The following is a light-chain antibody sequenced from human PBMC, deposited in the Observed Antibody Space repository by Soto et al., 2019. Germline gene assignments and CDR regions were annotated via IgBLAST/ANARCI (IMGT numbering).Light chain of an antibody. CDR3: AAWDDSLRALV. J-gene: IGLJ2*01. V-gene: IGLV1-44*01. CDR2: RNH. CDR1: RSNIGTYT. Sequence: QSVLTQSPSASGTPGQRVTISCSGSRSNIGTYTVNWYQQLPGTAPTLLIYRNHQRPSGVPDRFSGSKSGTSASLAISGPQSEAEADYYCAAWDDSLRALVFGGGTKLTVL.